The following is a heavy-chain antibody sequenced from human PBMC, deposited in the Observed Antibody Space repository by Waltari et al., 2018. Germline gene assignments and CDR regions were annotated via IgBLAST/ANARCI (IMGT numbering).Heavy chain of an antibody. J-gene: IGHJ4*02. D-gene: IGHD6-19*01. CDR2: INAGNGNT. Sequence: QVQLVPSGAEVKKPGASVKVSCNASGNTFTSYAMHWLRQDPGQRLKWRGWINAGNGNTKYSQKFQGRVTITRDTSASTAYMELSSLRSEDTAVYYCAREIAVSGTVSFDYWGQGTLVTVSS. V-gene: IGHV1-3*01. CDR3: AREIAVSGTVSFDY. CDR1: GNTFTSYA.